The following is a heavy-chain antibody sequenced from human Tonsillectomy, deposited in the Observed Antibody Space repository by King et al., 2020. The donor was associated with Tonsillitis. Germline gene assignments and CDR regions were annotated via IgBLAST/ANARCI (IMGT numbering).Heavy chain of an antibody. CDR2: IYYSGST. V-gene: IGHV4-59*01. CDR3: AREPGPNSYYYDMGMDV. J-gene: IGHJ6*02. Sequence: VQLQESGPGLVKPSETLSLTCTVSGGSISSYYWSWIRQPPGKGLEWIGYIYYSGSTNYNPSLKSRVTISVDTSQNQFSPKLSSVTAADTAVYYCAREPGPNSYYYDMGMDVWGQGTTVTVSS. CDR1: GGSISSYY. D-gene: IGHD3-22*01.